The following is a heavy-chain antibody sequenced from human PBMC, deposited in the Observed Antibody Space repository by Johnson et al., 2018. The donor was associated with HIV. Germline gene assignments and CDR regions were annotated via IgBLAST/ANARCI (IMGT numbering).Heavy chain of an antibody. V-gene: IGHV3-11*04. Sequence: QVQLVESGGGLVQPGGSLRLSCGASGFSVSDYYMSWIRQAPGKGLEWVSYISSSGSTIYYADSVKGRFTISRDNAKNSLYLQMNSLRAEDTAVYYCARQQLAISEDAFDIWGQGTLVTVSS. CDR2: ISSSGSTI. CDR1: GFSVSDYY. J-gene: IGHJ3*02. D-gene: IGHD6-13*01. CDR3: ARQQLAISEDAFDI.